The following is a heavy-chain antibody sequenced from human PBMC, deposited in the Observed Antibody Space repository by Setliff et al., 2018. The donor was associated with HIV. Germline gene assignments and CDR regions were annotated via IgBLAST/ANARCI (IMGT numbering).Heavy chain of an antibody. CDR2: MNPNSGNT. Sequence: ASVKVSCKASGYTFTSYGINWVRQATGQGLEWMGWMNPNSGNTGYAQKFQGRVTMTRNTSISTAYMELSSLRSEDTAVYYCASGLAVAGKSYYSYYYMDVWGKGTTVTVSS. CDR1: GYTFTSYG. CDR3: ASGLAVAGKSYYSYYYMDV. D-gene: IGHD6-19*01. J-gene: IGHJ6*03. V-gene: IGHV1-8*01.